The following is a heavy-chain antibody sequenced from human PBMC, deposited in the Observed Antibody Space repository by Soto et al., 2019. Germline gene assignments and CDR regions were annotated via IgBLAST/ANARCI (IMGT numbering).Heavy chain of an antibody. J-gene: IGHJ5*02. Sequence: SETLSLTCTVSGGSISSGGYYWSWIRQHPGKGLEWIGYIYYSGSTYYNPSLKSRVTISVDTSKNQFSLKLSSVTAADTAVYYCARTYDFWSGYYLNWFDPWGQGTLVTVSS. D-gene: IGHD3-3*01. CDR1: GGSISSGGYY. CDR3: ARTYDFWSGYYLNWFDP. CDR2: IYYSGST. V-gene: IGHV4-31*03.